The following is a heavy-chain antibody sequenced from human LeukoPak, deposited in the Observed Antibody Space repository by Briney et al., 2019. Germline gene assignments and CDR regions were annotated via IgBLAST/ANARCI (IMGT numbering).Heavy chain of an antibody. CDR3: AKGLTWDSTSCSD. CDR1: AFTFSSYD. V-gene: IGHV3-23*01. CDR2: IVGSGGNM. Sequence: AGSMRLSCAASAFTFSSYDMSWVRQAPGKGLEWVSAIVGSGGNMYYADSLKGRFTISRDNFKSTLYLQMNSLRAEDTAFYYCAKGLTWDSTSCSDWGQGTLVTVSS. J-gene: IGHJ4*02. D-gene: IGHD2-2*01.